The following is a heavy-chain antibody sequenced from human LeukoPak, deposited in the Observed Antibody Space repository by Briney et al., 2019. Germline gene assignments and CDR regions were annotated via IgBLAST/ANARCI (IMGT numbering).Heavy chain of an antibody. J-gene: IGHJ6*04. CDR2: ISYDGSNK. CDR1: GFTFSSYA. CDR3: AREYCSSSSCLYGMDV. Sequence: GGSLRLSCAASGFTFSSYAMHWVRQAPGKGLEWVAVISYDGSNKYYADSVKGRFTISRDNSKNTLYLQMNSLRAEDTAVYYCAREYCSSSSCLYGMDVWGKGTTVTVSS. D-gene: IGHD2-2*01. V-gene: IGHV3-30-3*01.